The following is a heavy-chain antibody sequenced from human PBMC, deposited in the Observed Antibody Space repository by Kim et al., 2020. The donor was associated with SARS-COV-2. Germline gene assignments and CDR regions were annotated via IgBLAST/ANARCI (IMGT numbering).Heavy chain of an antibody. J-gene: IGHJ6*02. CDR2: ISSSSSYI. D-gene: IGHD6-13*01. CDR3: ARYSSSWAPSIYYYYGMDV. V-gene: IGHV3-21*01. Sequence: GGSLRLSCAASGFTFSSYSMNWVRQAPGKGLEWVSSISSSSSYIYYADSVKGRFTISRDNAKNSLYLQMNSLRAEDTAVYYCARYSSSWAPSIYYYYGMDVWGQGTTVTVSS. CDR1: GFTFSSYS.